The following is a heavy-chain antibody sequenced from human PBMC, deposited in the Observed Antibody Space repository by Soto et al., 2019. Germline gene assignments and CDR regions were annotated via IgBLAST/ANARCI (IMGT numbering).Heavy chain of an antibody. CDR2: ISNDGSNE. D-gene: IGHD3-10*01. CDR1: GFAFRWFG. V-gene: IGHV3-30*18. Sequence: GSLRLSCAGSGFAFRWFGMNWVRQAPGKGLEWVARISNDGSNEYYVDSVKGRFTISRDNSKNTLYLQMDSLRAEDTAVYYCAKGEVRGIIPSYFDYWGLGTLVTVSS. J-gene: IGHJ4*02. CDR3: AKGEVRGIIPSYFDY.